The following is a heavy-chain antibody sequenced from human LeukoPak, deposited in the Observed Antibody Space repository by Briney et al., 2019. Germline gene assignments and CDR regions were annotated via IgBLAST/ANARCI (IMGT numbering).Heavy chain of an antibody. CDR2: ITGGGDTT. CDR3: ARDARLMAFDN. J-gene: IGHJ4*02. V-gene: IGHV3-23*02. Sequence: GGSLRLSCAASGFAFSNYGMNWVRQAPGKGLEWVSGITGGGDTTFYGESVKGRFTISRDNHKNTLYLQVSSLRADDTAVYYCARDARLMAFDNWGQGTLVTVSS. D-gene: IGHD2-8*01. CDR1: GFAFSNYG.